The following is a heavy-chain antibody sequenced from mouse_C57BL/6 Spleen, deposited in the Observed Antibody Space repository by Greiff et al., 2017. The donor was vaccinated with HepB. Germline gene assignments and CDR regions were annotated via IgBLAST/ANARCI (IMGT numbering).Heavy chain of an antibody. V-gene: IGHV1-15*01. CDR3: TRGEGYDGYCCYFDV. J-gene: IGHJ1*01. CDR2: IDPETGGT. CDR1: GYTFTDYE. Sequence: VQLQQSGAELVRPGASVTLSCKASGYTFTDYEMHWVKQTPVHGLEWIGAIDPETGGTAYNQKFKGKAILTADKSSSTAYMELRSLTSEDSAVYYCTRGEGYDGYCCYFDVWGPGTTVTVSS. D-gene: IGHD2-3*01.